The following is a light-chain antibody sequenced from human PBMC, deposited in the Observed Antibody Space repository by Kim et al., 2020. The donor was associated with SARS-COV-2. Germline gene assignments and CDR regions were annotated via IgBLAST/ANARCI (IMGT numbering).Light chain of an antibody. CDR1: QSVSSY. CDR3: QQRSTPTGGGL. V-gene: IGKV3-11*01. Sequence: EIVLTQSPATLSLSPGERATLSCRASQSVSSYLAWYQQKPGQAPRLLIYDASNRATGIPARFSGSGSGTDFTLTISSLEPEDFAVYYCQQRSTPTGGGLFGQGTKLEI. CDR2: DAS. J-gene: IGKJ2*01.